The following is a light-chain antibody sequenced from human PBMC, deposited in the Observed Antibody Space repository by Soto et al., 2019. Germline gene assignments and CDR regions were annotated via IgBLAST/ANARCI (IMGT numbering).Light chain of an antibody. CDR1: SSDIGAYDF. V-gene: IGLV2-14*01. CDR2: EVT. J-gene: IGLJ1*01. Sequence: QSVLTQPASVSGSPGQSITISCTGTSSDIGAYDFVSWYQQYPARVPKLIIHEVTNRPSGVSDRFSGSKSGNTASLTISGLQTEDEADYYCSSHAGSNAFYVFGTGTKLTVL. CDR3: SSHAGSNAFYV.